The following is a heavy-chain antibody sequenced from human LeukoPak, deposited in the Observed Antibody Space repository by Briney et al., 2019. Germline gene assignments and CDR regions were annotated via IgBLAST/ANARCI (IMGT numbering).Heavy chain of an antibody. V-gene: IGHV3-30*02. D-gene: IGHD2-15*01. CDR1: GFTFSSYG. J-gene: IGHJ5*02. Sequence: GGSLRLSCAASGFTFSSYGMHWVRQAPGKGLEWVAFIRCDGSNKYYADSVKGRFTISRDNSKNTLYLQMNSLRAEDTAVYYCAKLSGGSPRDWFDPWGQGTLVTVSS. CDR2: IRCDGSNK. CDR3: AKLSGGSPRDWFDP.